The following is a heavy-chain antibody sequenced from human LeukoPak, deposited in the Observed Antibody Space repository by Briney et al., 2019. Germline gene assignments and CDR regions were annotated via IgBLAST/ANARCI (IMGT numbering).Heavy chain of an antibody. J-gene: IGHJ5*02. CDR2: IYYSGST. D-gene: IGHD1-26*01. V-gene: IGHV4-59*01. CDR1: GGSISSYY. CDR3: ARVDLLGDWFDP. Sequence: SETLSLTCTVSGGSISSYYWSWIRQPPGKGLEWIGYIYYSGSTNYNPSLKSRVTISVDTSKNQFSLKLSSVTAADTAVYYCARVDLLGDWFDPGGQGTLVTVSS.